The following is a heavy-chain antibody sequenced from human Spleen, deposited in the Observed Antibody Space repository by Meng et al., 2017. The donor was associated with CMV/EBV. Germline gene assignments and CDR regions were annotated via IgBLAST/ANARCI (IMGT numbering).Heavy chain of an antibody. Sequence: GESLKISCAASGFTFSNYEMNWVRQAPGKGLEWVSYINGGGSTIYYADSVKGRFTISRDNAKNSLYLQMQSLRVEDTAVYYCAKAFSSSWYREYYDYWGQGTLVTVSS. V-gene: IGHV3-48*03. CDR3: AKAFSSSWYREYYDY. CDR2: INGGGSTI. CDR1: GFTFSNYE. D-gene: IGHD6-13*01. J-gene: IGHJ4*02.